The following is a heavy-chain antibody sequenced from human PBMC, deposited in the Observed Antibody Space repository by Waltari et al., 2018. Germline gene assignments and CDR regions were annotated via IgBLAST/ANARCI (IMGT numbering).Heavy chain of an antibody. J-gene: IGHJ6*03. CDR3: ARVGGHSNKNYYYYMDV. CDR1: GGSFSGYY. D-gene: IGHD4-4*01. Sequence: QVQLQQWGAGLLKPSETLSLTCAVYGGSFSGYYWSWIRQPPWKGLEWLGEINHRGSTKSDPSLRRGVTRSVDTSKNQCVLKLSAVTAADTAVYYCARVGGHSNKNYYYYMDVWGKGTTVTVSS. V-gene: IGHV4-34*01. CDR2: INHRGST.